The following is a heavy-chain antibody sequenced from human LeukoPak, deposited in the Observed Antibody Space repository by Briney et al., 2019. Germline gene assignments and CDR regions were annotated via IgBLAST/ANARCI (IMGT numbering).Heavy chain of an antibody. D-gene: IGHD3-22*01. V-gene: IGHV4-39*01. CDR1: GGSISSNNYY. CDR2: IYYSGST. Sequence: PSETLSLTCIVSGGSISSNNYYWGWIRQPPGKGLEWIGSIYYSGSTYNNPSLKSRVTVSVDTTKNQFSLKLTSVTAADTAVYYCASSPSGYWWNFDCWGQGTLVTVSS. J-gene: IGHJ4*02. CDR3: ASSPSGYWWNFDC.